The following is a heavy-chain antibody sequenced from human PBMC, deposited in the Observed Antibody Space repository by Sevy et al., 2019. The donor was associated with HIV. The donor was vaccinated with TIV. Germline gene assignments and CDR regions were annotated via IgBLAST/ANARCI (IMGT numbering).Heavy chain of an antibody. V-gene: IGHV3-15*07. J-gene: IGHJ4*02. CDR2: IKSESGDGTT. CDR3: TARNFGF. Sequence: GGSLRLSCAASGLPLSYAWMNWVRQAPGKGLEGVGHIKSESGDGTTDFATPVKGRFISSRDDSKNTLYLQINSLKTGDTALFYCTARNFGFRGRGTLVTVSS. CDR1: GLPLSYAW.